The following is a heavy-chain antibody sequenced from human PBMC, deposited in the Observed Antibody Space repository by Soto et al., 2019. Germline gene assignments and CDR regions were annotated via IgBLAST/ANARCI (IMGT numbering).Heavy chain of an antibody. CDR2: ISYDGSNK. J-gene: IGHJ4*02. CDR1: GFTFSSCG. Sequence: PVGSLRLSCAASGFTFSSCGMHWVRQAPGKGLEWVAVISYDGSNKYYADSVKGRFTISRDNSKNTLYLQMNSLRAEDTAVYYCAKYRPSYFDYWGQGTLVTVSS. CDR3: AKYRPSYFDY. V-gene: IGHV3-30*18.